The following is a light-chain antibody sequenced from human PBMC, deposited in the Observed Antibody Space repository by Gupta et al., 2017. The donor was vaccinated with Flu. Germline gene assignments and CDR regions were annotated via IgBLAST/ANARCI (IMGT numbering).Light chain of an antibody. CDR2: AAS. CDR1: HSMNLNN. J-gene: IGKJ2*01. CDR3: LQYCSTRKYP. V-gene: IGKV3-20*01. Sequence: TLSSSTGERSTFSCMASHSMNLNNIAWFQQKSRQSPRHLIYAASSRATSIPDRFTGRGSGTDFTLTFSRLEPEDFAVYFCLQYCSTRKYPFGQGTQVEIK.